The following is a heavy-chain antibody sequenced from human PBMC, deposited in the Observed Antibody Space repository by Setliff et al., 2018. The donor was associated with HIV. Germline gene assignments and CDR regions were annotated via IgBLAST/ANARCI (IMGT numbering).Heavy chain of an antibody. CDR2: ISGGGGST. D-gene: IGHD3-10*01. CDR3: AKNGFGVVALGVNNWFDP. CDR1: GFTFNSYA. V-gene: IGHV3-23*01. J-gene: IGHJ5*02. Sequence: PGGSLRLSCAASGFTFNSYAMSWVRQAPGKGLEWVSAISGGGGSTYYADSVKGRFTISRDNSKNTLYLQMNSLRAEDTAVYYCAKNGFGVVALGVNNWFDPWGQGTLVTVSS.